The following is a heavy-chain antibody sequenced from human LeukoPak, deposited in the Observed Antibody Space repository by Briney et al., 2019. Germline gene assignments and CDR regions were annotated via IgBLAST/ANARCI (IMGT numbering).Heavy chain of an antibody. J-gene: IGHJ4*02. D-gene: IGHD5-12*01. CDR1: GGPFSGYY. CDR3: AREGHSGYDSLDY. CDR2: INHSGST. Sequence: SETLSLTCAVYGGPFSGYYWSWIRQPPGKGLEWIGEINHSGSTNYNPSLKSRVTISVDTFKNQFSLKLNSVTAADTAAYYCAREGHSGYDSLDYWGQGTLVTVSS. V-gene: IGHV4-34*01.